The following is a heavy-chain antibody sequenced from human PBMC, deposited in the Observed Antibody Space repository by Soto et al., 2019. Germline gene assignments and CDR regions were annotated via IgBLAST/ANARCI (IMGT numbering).Heavy chain of an antibody. V-gene: IGHV1-8*01. D-gene: IGHD2-2*01. J-gene: IGHJ4*02. CDR2: MNPNSGNT. Sequence: QVQLVQSGAEVKKPGASVKVSCKASGYTFTSYDINWVRQATGQGLEWMGWMNPNSGNTGYAQKFQGRVTMTKNPSISTAYMELSSLRSEDTAVYYCAVASIVVVPAAIPKWGQGTLVTVSS. CDR1: GYTFTSYD. CDR3: AVASIVVVPAAIPK.